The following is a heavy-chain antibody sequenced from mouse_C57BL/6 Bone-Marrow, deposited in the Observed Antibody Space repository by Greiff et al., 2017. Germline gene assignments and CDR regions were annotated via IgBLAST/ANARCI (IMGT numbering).Heavy chain of an antibody. V-gene: IGHV1-64*01. J-gene: IGHJ2*01. CDR1: GYTFTSYW. D-gene: IGHD2-1*01. CDR3: ARGYGNYVGY. Sequence: QVQLQQPGAELVKPGASVKLSCKASGYTFTSYWMHGVKQRPGQGLEWIGMIHPNSGSTNYNEKFKSQATLTVDKSSSTAYMQLSSLTSEDSAVYYCARGYGNYVGYWGQGTTLTVSS. CDR2: IHPNSGST.